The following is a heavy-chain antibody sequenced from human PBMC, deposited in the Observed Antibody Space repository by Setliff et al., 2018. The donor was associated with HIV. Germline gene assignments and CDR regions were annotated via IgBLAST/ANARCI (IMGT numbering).Heavy chain of an antibody. CDR1: GGSISSSIYY. CDR3: ARSRTSSGYYGVTGYGMDV. CDR2: IYYSGST. V-gene: IGHV4-39*07. J-gene: IGHJ6*02. D-gene: IGHD3-22*01. Sequence: SETLSLTCTVSGGSISSSIYYWGWIRQPPGKGLEWIGFIYYSGSTYYYGGSTNYNPSLKSRVTISVATSKNQFSLKLNSVTTADTAVYYCARSRTSSGYYGVTGYGMDVWGQGTTVTVSS.